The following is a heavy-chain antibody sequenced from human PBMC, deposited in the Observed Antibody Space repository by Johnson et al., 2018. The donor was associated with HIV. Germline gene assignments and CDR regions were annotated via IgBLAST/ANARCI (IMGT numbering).Heavy chain of an antibody. CDR1: GFTFNNYD. D-gene: IGHD3-10*01. J-gene: IGHJ3*02. V-gene: IGHV3-30*02. Sequence: VQLVESGGGVVQPGGSLRLSCAASGFTFNNYDMHWVRQAPGKGLEWVAFIRYDGSYKYYADSVKGRFTISRDNAKNSLYLQMNSLRVEDTALYYCARNYGSGTYFCNEAFDMWGQGTRVIVSS. CDR2: IRYDGSYK. CDR3: ARNYGSGTYFCNEAFDM.